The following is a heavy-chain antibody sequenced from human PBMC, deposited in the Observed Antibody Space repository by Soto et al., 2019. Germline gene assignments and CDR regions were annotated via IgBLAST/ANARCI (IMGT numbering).Heavy chain of an antibody. CDR3: ARGGRAGHYGSGRVEPDYYYYGMDV. CDR2: IYYSGST. D-gene: IGHD3-10*01. CDR1: GGSISSGGYY. J-gene: IGHJ6*02. V-gene: IGHV4-31*03. Sequence: SETLSLTCTVSGGSISSGGYYWSWIRQHPGKGLEWIGYIYYSGSTYYNPSLKSRVTISVDTSKNQFSLELSSVTAADTAVYYCARGGRAGHYGSGRVEPDYYYYGMDVWGQGTTVTVSS.